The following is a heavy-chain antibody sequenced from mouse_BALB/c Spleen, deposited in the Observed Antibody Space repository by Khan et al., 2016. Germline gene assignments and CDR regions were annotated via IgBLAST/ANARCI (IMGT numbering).Heavy chain of an antibody. J-gene: IGHJ3*01. D-gene: IGHD2-13*01. V-gene: IGHV2-5-1*01. CDR2: IWRGGNT. CDR1: GFSLTTYV. Sequence: QVQLKQSGPSLVQPSQSLSITCTVSGFSLTTYVVHWVRQSPGKGLEWLGVIWRGGNTDYNAAFMSRLRITKDNSKSQVFFKMNSLQADDTDIYYCAKVDYSASNGAWFAYSGQGSLVTVSA. CDR3: AKVDYSASNGAWFAY.